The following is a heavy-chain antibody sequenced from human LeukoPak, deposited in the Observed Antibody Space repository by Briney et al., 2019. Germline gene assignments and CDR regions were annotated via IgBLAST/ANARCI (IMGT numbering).Heavy chain of an antibody. CDR3: ARKNGLDY. Sequence: GGSLRLSCAASGFTFSSYGMSWVRQAPGKGLEWVANIKQAGSEKYYVDSVKGRFTISRDNAKNSLYLQMNSLRAEDTAVYYCARKNGLDYWGQGTLVTVSS. V-gene: IGHV3-7*01. CDR2: IKQAGSEK. CDR1: GFTFSSYG. J-gene: IGHJ4*02.